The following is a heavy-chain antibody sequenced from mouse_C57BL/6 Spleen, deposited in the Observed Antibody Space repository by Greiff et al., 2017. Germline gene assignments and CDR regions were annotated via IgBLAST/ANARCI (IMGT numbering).Heavy chain of an antibody. D-gene: IGHD2-4*01. CDR3: ARGGDYERGDY. Sequence: VKVVESGPELVKPGDSVKISCKASGYSFTGYFMNWVKQRPGQGLEWIGEIDPSDSYTNYNQKFKGKSTLTVDKSSSTAYMQLSSLTSEDSAVXYCARGGDYERGDYWGQGTTLTVSS. CDR1: GYSFTGYF. V-gene: IGHV1S126*01. J-gene: IGHJ2*01. CDR2: IDPSDSYT.